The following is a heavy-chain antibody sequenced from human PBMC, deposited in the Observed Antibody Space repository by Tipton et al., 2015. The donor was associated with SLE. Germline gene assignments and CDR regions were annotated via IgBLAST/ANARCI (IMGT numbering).Heavy chain of an antibody. CDR1: GGSISSSSYY. CDR2: IYYSGST. Sequence: TLSLTCIVSGGSISSSSYYWGWIRQPPGKGLEWIGSIYYSGSTYYNPSLKSRVTISVDTSKNQFSLKLSSVTAADTAVYYCAREKAGGSGKKLYFDYWGQGTLVTVSS. CDR3: AREKAGGSGKKLYFDY. J-gene: IGHJ4*02. V-gene: IGHV4-39*07. D-gene: IGHD3-10*01.